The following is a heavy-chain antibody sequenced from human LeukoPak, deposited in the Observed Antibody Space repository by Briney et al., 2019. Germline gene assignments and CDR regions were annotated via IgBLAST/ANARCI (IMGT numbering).Heavy chain of an antibody. V-gene: IGHV3-66*01. CDR2: IYSDGST. Sequence: GGSLRLSCAASGFSVSSNYMSWVRQAPGRGLEWVSFIYSDGSTYYADSVRGRFTISRDNSKNTLYLQMNSLRVDDTAVYYCARETRLHSGSYSNDAFDIWGQGTMVTVSS. CDR3: ARETRLHSGSYSNDAFDI. D-gene: IGHD1-26*01. J-gene: IGHJ3*02. CDR1: GFSVSSNY.